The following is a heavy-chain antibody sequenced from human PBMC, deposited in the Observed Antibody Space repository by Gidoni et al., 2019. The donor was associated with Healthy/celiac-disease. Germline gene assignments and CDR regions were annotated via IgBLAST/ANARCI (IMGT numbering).Heavy chain of an antibody. CDR1: GFTFSCYS. J-gene: IGHJ4*02. CDR3: ATGARATNWDDY. V-gene: IGHV3-21*01. CDR2: ISSSSSYI. D-gene: IGHD7-27*01. Sequence: EVQLVESGGGLVKPGGSLRLSCAASGFTFSCYSMNWVRQAPGKGLEWVSSISSSSSYIYYADSVKGRFTISRDNAKNSLYLQMNSLRAEDTAVYYCATGARATNWDDYWGQGTLVTVSS.